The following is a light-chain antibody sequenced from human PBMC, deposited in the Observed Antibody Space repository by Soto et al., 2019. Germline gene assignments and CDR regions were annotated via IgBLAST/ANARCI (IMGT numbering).Light chain of an antibody. CDR3: QQYGNSPST. Sequence: EIVLTQSPATLSLSPGERATLSCRASQSVSSYLAWYQQKPGQAPRLLIYDASNRAAGIPARFSGSGSGTEFTLTISSLQSEDFAVYYCQQYGNSPSTFGQGTKLDIK. CDR2: DAS. CDR1: QSVSSY. J-gene: IGKJ1*01. V-gene: IGKV3-11*01.